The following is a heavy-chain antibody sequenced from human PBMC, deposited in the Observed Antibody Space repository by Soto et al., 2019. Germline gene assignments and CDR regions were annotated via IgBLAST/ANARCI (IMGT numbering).Heavy chain of an antibody. V-gene: IGHV4-59*08. CDR3: ARATKTYYDFWSGPTTYYYNMDV. CDR1: GGSIISYY. CDR2: ISYPGST. J-gene: IGHJ6*02. D-gene: IGHD3-3*01. Sequence: SETLSLTCSVSGGSIISYYWNWIRQPPGKGLEWIGYISYPGSTYYNPSLKSRVTLSVDTSKNQFSLKLSSVTAADTAVYYCARATKTYYDFWSGPTTYYYNMDVWGQGTTVTV.